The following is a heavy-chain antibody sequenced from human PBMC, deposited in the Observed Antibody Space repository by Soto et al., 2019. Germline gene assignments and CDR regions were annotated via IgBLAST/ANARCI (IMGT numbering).Heavy chain of an antibody. CDR3: ARDPLLWFGENYFDY. CDR2: IWFDGSEK. Sequence: GGSLRLSCAASGFTFSNYGMHWVRQAPGKGLEWVAVIWFDGSEKYYADSVKGRFTISRDNAKNTLYLQMNSLRAEDTAVYYCARDPLLWFGENYFDYWGQGTLVTVSS. J-gene: IGHJ4*02. D-gene: IGHD3-10*01. V-gene: IGHV3-33*01. CDR1: GFTFSNYG.